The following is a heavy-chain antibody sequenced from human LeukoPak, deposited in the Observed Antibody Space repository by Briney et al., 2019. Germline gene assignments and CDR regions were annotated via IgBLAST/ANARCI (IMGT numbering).Heavy chain of an antibody. CDR3: AKIGVNDILTAYRAPFEY. J-gene: IGHJ4*02. D-gene: IGHD3-9*01. CDR1: GLTFSSYG. CDR2: ISYDGSNK. V-gene: IGHV3-30*18. Sequence: GGSLRLSCAASGLTFSSYGMHWVRQAPGKGLEWVAVISYDGSNKYYADSVKGRFTISRDNSKNTLYLQMNSLRAEDTALHYCAKIGVNDILTAYRAPFEYWGQGTLVTVSS.